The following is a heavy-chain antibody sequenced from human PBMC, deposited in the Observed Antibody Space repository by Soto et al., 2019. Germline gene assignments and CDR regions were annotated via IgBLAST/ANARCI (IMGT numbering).Heavy chain of an antibody. Sequence: EVQLVESGGGLVKPGGSLGLSCAASGFTFSSYSMNWVRQAPGKGLEWVSSISSSSSYIYYADSVKGRFTISRDNAKNSLYLQMNSLRAEDTAVYYCARDLPYCSSTSCYPDYYYYYMDVWGKGTTVTVSS. CDR1: GFTFSSYS. D-gene: IGHD2-2*01. V-gene: IGHV3-21*01. CDR3: ARDLPYCSSTSCYPDYYYYYMDV. CDR2: ISSSSSYI. J-gene: IGHJ6*03.